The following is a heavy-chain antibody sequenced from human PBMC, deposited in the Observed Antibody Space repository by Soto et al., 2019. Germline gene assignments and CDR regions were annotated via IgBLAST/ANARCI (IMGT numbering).Heavy chain of an antibody. V-gene: IGHV1-69*01. CDR2: IIPVFDKA. D-gene: IGHD3-16*01. Sequence: QVQLVQSGADVKKPGSSVKVSCKTSGGSFGSSAISWVRQAPAQGLEWMGEIIPVFDKANYAQNFQGRLTITADELTGTVFMELSSQRSEDTAVYFCARLRRDWGDAFDLWGLGTVVTVSS. J-gene: IGHJ3*01. CDR3: ARLRRDWGDAFDL. CDR1: GGSFGSSA.